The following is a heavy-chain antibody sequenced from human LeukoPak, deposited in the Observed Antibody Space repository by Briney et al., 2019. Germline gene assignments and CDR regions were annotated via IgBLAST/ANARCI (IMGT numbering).Heavy chain of an antibody. CDR2: ISSSSSYI. D-gene: IGHD3-22*01. Sequence: GGSLRLSCAASGFTFSSYSMNWVRQAPGKGLEWVSAISSSSSYIYYADSVKGRFTISRDNAKNSLYPQMNSLRAEDTAVYYCARDSLPYYDSSGYYRSWFDPWGQGTLVTVSS. CDR3: ARDSLPYYDSSGYYRSWFDP. J-gene: IGHJ5*02. V-gene: IGHV3-21*01. CDR1: GFTFSSYS.